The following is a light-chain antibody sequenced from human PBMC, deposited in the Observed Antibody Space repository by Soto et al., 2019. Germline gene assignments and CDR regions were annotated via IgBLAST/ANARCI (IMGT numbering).Light chain of an antibody. V-gene: IGLV2-11*01. CDR3: CSYAGSYTHYV. CDR2: DVN. CDR1: SSDVGGYNY. J-gene: IGLJ1*01. Sequence: QSALTQPRSVSGSPGQSVSISCTGTSSDVGGYNYVSWYRQHPGKAPNLLIYDVNKRPSGVPDRFSGSKSGNTASLTISGLQAEDEDDYYCCSYAGSYTHYVFGTGTKVTV.